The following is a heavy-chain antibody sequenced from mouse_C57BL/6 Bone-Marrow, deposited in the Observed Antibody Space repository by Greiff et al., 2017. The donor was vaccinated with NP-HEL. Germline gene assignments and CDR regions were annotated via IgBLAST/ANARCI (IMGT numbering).Heavy chain of an antibody. V-gene: IGHV3-6*01. CDR2: ISYDGSN. J-gene: IGHJ2*01. CDR3: ARVYYSKGDYFDY. CDR1: GYSITSGYY. D-gene: IGHD2-5*01. Sequence: EVHLVESGPGLVKPSQSLSLTCSVTGYSITSGYYWNWIRQFPGNKLEWMGYISYDGSNNYNPSLKNRISITRDTSKNQFFLKLNSVTTEDTATYYCARVYYSKGDYFDYWGQGTTLTVSS.